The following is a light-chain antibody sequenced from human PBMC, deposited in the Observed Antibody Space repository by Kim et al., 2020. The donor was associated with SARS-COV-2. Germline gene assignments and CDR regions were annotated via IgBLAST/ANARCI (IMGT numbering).Light chain of an antibody. V-gene: IGKV4-1*01. CDR3: QQFDSTPPS. Sequence: SATLNSKSSQTVLDNSNNMNSLAWYQEKPAQAPKLLIYWASIRASGVSDRFRGSGSETDFTRTIRSLQAEDVAVYYCQQFDSTPPSLGQGPKLEI. CDR1: QTVLDNSNNMNS. J-gene: IGKJ2*03. CDR2: WAS.